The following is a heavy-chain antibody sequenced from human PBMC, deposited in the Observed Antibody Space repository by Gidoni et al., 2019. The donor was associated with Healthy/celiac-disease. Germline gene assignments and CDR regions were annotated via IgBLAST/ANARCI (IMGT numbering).Heavy chain of an antibody. CDR1: GFTFDDYA. J-gene: IGHJ4*02. CDR3: AKARGAAAGRAFDY. D-gene: IGHD6-13*01. Sequence: EVQLVESGGGLVQPGRSLRLSCAASGFTFDDYAMHWVRQAPGKGLEWVSGISWNSGSIGYADSVKGRFTISRDNAKNSLYLQMNSLRAEDTALYYCAKARGAAAGRAFDYWGQGTLVTVSS. V-gene: IGHV3-9*01. CDR2: ISWNSGSI.